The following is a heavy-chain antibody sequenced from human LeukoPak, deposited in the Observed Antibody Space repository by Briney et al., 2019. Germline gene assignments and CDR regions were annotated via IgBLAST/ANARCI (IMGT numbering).Heavy chain of an antibody. D-gene: IGHD3-22*01. V-gene: IGHV3-53*01. CDR1: GFTVSSNH. CDR2: IYSGGNT. J-gene: IGHJ4*02. CDR3: AREADYYDSS. Sequence: GGSLRLSCAASGFTVSSNHMSWVRQAPGKGLEWVSVIYSGGNTYYADSVKGRFTISRDNSKNTLYLQMYSLRAEGTAVYYCAREADYYDSSWGQGTLVTVSS.